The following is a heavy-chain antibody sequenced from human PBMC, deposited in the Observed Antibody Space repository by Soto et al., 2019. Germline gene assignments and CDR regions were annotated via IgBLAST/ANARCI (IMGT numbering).Heavy chain of an antibody. D-gene: IGHD6-13*01. Sequence: SETLSLTCSVSGYLISSGYYWGWVRQTPGKGLEWLGSIDYSGKTYYNPSLKSRVTISVDTSKNQFSLKLSSVTAADTAVYYCARLGAFYSSSWNYYYHGMDVWGQGTTVTVSS. J-gene: IGHJ6*02. CDR3: ARLGAFYSSSWNYYYHGMDV. CDR2: IDYSGKT. V-gene: IGHV4-38-2*01. CDR1: GYLISSGYY.